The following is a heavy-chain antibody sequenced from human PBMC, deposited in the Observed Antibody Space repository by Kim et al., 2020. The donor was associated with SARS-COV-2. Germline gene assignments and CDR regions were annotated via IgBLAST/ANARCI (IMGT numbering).Heavy chain of an antibody. J-gene: IGHJ5*02. CDR2: IYYSGST. CDR1: GGSISSYY. V-gene: IGHV4-59*13. CDR3: ARLTPLTGTKVFDP. D-gene: IGHD1-7*01. Sequence: SETLSLTCTVSGGSISSYYWSWIRQPPGKGLEWIGYIYYSGSTNYNPSLKSRVTISVDTSKNQFSLKLSSVTAADTAVYYCARLTPLTGTKVFDPWGQGTLVTVSS.